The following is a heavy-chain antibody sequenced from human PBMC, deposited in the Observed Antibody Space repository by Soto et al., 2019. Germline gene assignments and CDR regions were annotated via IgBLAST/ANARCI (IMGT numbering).Heavy chain of an antibody. CDR3: ARDYSMVVVVPCY. CDR2: ISYDGSNE. V-gene: IGHV3-30*03. Sequence: GGSLRLSCAASGFSFSSYAMHWVRQAPGKGLEWVALISYDGSNEYYADSVKGRFTISRDNSKNTLYLQMNSLRAEDTAVYYCARDYSMVVVVPCYWGQGTLVTVSS. J-gene: IGHJ4*02. CDR1: GFSFSSYA. D-gene: IGHD3-22*01.